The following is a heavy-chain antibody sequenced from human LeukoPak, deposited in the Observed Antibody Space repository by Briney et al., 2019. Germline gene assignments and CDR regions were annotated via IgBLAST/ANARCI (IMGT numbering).Heavy chain of an antibody. CDR1: GGSFSGYY. J-gene: IGHJ5*02. D-gene: IGHD2-2*01. Sequence: ETLSLTCAVYGGSFSGYYWSWIRQPPGKGLEWIGEINHSGSTNYNPSLKSRVTISVDTSKNQFSLKLSSVTAADTAVYYCARGRIVVVPAAPGYNWFDPWGQGTLVTVSS. CDR3: ARGRIVVVPAAPGYNWFDP. CDR2: INHSGST. V-gene: IGHV4-34*01.